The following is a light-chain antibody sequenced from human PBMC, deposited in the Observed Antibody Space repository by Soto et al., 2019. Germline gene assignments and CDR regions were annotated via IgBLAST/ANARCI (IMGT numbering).Light chain of an antibody. CDR2: AAS. Sequence: DIQLTQSPASLSASVGDRVTITCRASDNIGSNLNWYQHQTGTAPKLLIYAASSLQGRVPSRFSGSGYGTQFTLTISGLQTEDLATYYCQQSYKILTFGGGTWVDI. J-gene: IGKJ4*01. CDR3: QQSYKILT. CDR1: DNIGSN. V-gene: IGKV1-39*01.